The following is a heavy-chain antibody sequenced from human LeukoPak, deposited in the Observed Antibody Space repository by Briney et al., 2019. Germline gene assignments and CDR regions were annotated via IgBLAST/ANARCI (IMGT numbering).Heavy chain of an antibody. V-gene: IGHV3-33*01. CDR2: IWYDGSNK. CDR1: GFTFSSYG. Sequence: GGSLRLSCAASGFTFSSYGMHWVRQAPGKGLEWVAVIWYDGSNKYYADAVKGRFTISRDNSKNTLYLQMNSLRAEDTAVYYCARGTGTTYYYYYGMDVWGQGTTVTVSS. CDR3: ARGTGTTYYYYYGMDV. J-gene: IGHJ6*02. D-gene: IGHD1-7*01.